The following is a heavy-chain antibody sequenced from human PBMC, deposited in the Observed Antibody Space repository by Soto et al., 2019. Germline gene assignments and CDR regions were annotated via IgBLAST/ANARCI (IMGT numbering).Heavy chain of an antibody. V-gene: IGHV1-8*01. D-gene: IGHD4-4*01. J-gene: IGHJ4*02. CDR3: TTDRFYSPIDY. Sequence: ASVKVSCKASGYTFTSYDINWVRQATGQGLEWMGWMNPNSGNTGYAQKFQGRVTMTRNTSISTAYMELNSLKTEDTAVHHCTTDRFYSPIDYWGQGTLVTVSS. CDR2: MNPNSGNT. CDR1: GYTFTSYD.